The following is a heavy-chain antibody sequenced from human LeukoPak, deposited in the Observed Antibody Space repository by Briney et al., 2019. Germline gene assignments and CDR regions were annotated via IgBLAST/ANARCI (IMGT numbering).Heavy chain of an antibody. J-gene: IGHJ3*01. CDR2: INPNSGGT. D-gene: IGHD3-10*01. CDR1: GYTFTGYY. CDR3: ARDRAWRAGGSGSNDGFEF. Sequence: ASVKVSCKASGYTFTGYYMHWVRQAPGQGLEWMGWINPNSGGTNYAQKFQGRVTMTRDTSISTAYMELSRLRSDDTAVYYCARDRAWRAGGSGSNDGFEFWGQGTMVTVSS. V-gene: IGHV1-2*02.